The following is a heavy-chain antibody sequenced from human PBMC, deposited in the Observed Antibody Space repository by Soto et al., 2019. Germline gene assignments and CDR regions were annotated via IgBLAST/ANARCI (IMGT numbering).Heavy chain of an antibody. Sequence: TLSLSCAVCGGCISSGGYSWSWIRQPPGKGLEWIGYIYHSGSTYYNPSLKSRVTISVDRSKNQFSLKLSSVTAADTAVYYCARGDCSGGSCYGRRNWFDPWGQGTLVTVSS. CDR2: IYHSGST. D-gene: IGHD2-15*01. V-gene: IGHV4-30-2*01. CDR1: GGCISSGGYS. J-gene: IGHJ5*02. CDR3: ARGDCSGGSCYGRRNWFDP.